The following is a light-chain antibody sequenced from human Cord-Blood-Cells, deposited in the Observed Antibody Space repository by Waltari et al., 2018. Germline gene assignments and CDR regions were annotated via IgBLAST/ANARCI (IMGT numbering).Light chain of an antibody. J-gene: IGKJ1*01. Sequence: EIVLTQSPGTLSLSPGVRATLSCRASQSVSSSYLAWYQQKPGQAPRLLIYGASSRATGIPDRFSGSGSGTDFTLTISSLQAEDVAVYYCQQYYSTPWTFGQGTKVEIK. CDR2: GAS. V-gene: IGKV3-20*01. CDR1: QSVSSSY. CDR3: QQYYSTPWT.